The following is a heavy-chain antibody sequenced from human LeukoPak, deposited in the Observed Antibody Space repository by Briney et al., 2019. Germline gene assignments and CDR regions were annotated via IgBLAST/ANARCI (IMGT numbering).Heavy chain of an antibody. D-gene: IGHD6-13*01. CDR3: ATPPGIAVSPEHG. Sequence: SETLSLTCAVYGGSFSSYYWSWIRQPPGKGLEWIGEINHSGSTNYNPSLKSRVTISVDTSKNQFSLKLSSVTATDTAVYYCATPPGIAVSPEHGWGQGTLVTVSS. V-gene: IGHV4-34*01. J-gene: IGHJ4*02. CDR1: GGSFSSYY. CDR2: INHSGST.